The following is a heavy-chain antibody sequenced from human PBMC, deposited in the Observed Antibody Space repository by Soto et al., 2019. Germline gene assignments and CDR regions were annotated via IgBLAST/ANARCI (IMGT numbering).Heavy chain of an antibody. CDR1: GFTFSSYA. Sequence: GGSLRLSCAASGFTFSSYAMSWVRQAPGKGLEWVSAISGSGGSTYYADSVKGRFTISRDNSKNTLYLQMNSLRAEDTAVYYCAKDYDFWSGTSVGAFDIWGQGTMVTVSS. D-gene: IGHD3-3*01. V-gene: IGHV3-23*01. J-gene: IGHJ3*02. CDR2: ISGSGGST. CDR3: AKDYDFWSGTSVGAFDI.